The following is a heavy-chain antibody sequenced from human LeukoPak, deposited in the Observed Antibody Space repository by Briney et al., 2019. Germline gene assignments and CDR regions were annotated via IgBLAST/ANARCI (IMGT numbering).Heavy chain of an antibody. J-gene: IGHJ3*02. Sequence: GGSLRLSCAASGFTFSSYSMNWARQAPGKGLEWVSSISSSSSYIYYADSVKGRFTISRDNAKNSLYLQMNSLRAEDTAVYYCARDLNDYGSGSWFSNQHDAFDIWGQGTMVTVSS. CDR3: ARDLNDYGSGSWFSNQHDAFDI. V-gene: IGHV3-21*01. CDR1: GFTFSSYS. D-gene: IGHD3-10*01. CDR2: ISSSSSYI.